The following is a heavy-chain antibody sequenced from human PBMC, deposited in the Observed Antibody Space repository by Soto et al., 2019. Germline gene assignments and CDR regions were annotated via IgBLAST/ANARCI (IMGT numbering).Heavy chain of an antibody. J-gene: IGHJ6*02. Sequence: PGESLEISCKGSGYTFTNYWIGWVRQMPGKGPEWMGIIYPGDSDTKYNPSFQGQVTISAXXXIXXXYXQXXXLXASDTAIYYCAASIFYYGMDVWGQGTTVTVSS. CDR3: AASIFYYGMDV. CDR1: GYTFTNYW. CDR2: IYPGDSDT. V-gene: IGHV5-51*01.